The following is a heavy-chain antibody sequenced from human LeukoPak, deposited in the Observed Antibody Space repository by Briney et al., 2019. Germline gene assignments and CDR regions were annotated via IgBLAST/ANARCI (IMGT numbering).Heavy chain of an antibody. V-gene: IGHV3-30*04. D-gene: IGHD3-10*01. Sequence: PGRSLRLSCAASGFTFSSSVMHWVRQAPGKGLEWVAVISYDGSNKYYADSVKGRFTISRDNAKNSLYLQMNSLRAEDTAVYYCAREAVRGSEYFDYWGQGTLVTVSS. J-gene: IGHJ4*02. CDR3: AREAVRGSEYFDY. CDR2: ISYDGSNK. CDR1: GFTFSSSV.